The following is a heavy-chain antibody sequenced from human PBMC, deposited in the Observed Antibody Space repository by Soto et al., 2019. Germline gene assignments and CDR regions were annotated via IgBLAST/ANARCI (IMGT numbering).Heavy chain of an antibody. D-gene: IGHD2-2*02. CDR1: GFTFSSYV. J-gene: IGHJ6*01. CDR2: ISYDGSNQ. Sequence: ESGGGVVQPGRSLRLSCAASGFTFSSYVMHWVRQAPGKGLEWVAVISYDGSNQYYADSVKGRFTISRDNSKHTLYLQMNSLRAEDTAVYYCAKDPEGYCSSTSCYSHYGLDVW. CDR3: AKDPEGYCSSTSCYSHYGLDV. V-gene: IGHV3-30*18.